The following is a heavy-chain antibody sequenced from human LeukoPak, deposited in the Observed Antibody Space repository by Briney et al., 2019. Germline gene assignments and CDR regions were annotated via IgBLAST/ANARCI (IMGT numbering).Heavy chain of an antibody. J-gene: IGHJ3*02. Sequence: SETLSLTCTVSGGSISSYYWSWIRQPAGKGLEWIGRIYTSGSTNYNPSLKSRVTMSVDTSKNQFSLRLSSVTAADTAVYYCARDRYYYDTSGPPLDIWGQGTMVTVSS. D-gene: IGHD3-22*01. V-gene: IGHV4-4*07. CDR2: IYTSGST. CDR1: GGSISSYY. CDR3: ARDRYYYDTSGPPLDI.